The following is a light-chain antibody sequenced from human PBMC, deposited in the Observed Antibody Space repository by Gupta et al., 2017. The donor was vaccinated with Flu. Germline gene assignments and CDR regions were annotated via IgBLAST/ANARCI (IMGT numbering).Light chain of an antibody. J-gene: IGLJ3*02. V-gene: IGLV2-23*02. CDR2: EVS. CDR3: CSYAGSNTWV. CDR1: SSEVGSYNL. Sequence: TSSEVGSYNLVSWYQQEPGNAPKLMIYEVSKRPSGASNRFSGPKSGNAASLTISGLQAEDEANYYCCSYAGSNTWVFGGGTKLTVL.